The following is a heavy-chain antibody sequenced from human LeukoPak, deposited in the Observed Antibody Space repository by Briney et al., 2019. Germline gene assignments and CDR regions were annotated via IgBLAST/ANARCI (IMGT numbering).Heavy chain of an antibody. D-gene: IGHD3-10*01. Sequence: TSSETLSLTCTVSGGSISSGGYYWSWIRQHPGKGLEWIGYIYYSGSTYYNPSLKSRVTISVDTSKNQFSLKLSSVTAADTAVYYCARSRSGGLYYWGQGTLVTVSS. CDR2: IYYSGST. V-gene: IGHV4-31*03. J-gene: IGHJ4*02. CDR1: GGSISSGGYY. CDR3: ARSRSGGLYY.